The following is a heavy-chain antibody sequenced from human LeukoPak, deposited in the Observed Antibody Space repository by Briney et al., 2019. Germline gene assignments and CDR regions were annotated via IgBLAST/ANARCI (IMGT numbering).Heavy chain of an antibody. CDR3: ARDWTVVTQYDAFDI. CDR2: IYTSGST. V-gene: IGHV4-4*07. CDR1: GGSISSYY. Sequence: NPSETLSLTCTVSGGSISSYYWSWIRQPAGKGLEWIGRIYTSGSTNYNPSLKSRVTMSVDTSKNQLSLKLSSVTAADTAVYYCARDWTVVTQYDAFDIWGQGTMVTVSS. J-gene: IGHJ3*02. D-gene: IGHD4-23*01.